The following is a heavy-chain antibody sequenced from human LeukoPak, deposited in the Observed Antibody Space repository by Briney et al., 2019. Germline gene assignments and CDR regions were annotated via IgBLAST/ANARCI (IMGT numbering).Heavy chain of an antibody. D-gene: IGHD2-2*01. CDR3: ARELGVVPYYLGNWFDP. CDR2: IYYSGST. Sequence: SSQTLSLTCIVSGGSISSGDYYWSWIRQPPGKGLEWIGYIYYSGSTNYNPSLKSRVTISVDTSKNQFSLKLSSVTAADTAVYYCARELGVVPYYLGNWFDPWGQGTLVTVSS. CDR1: GGSISSGDYY. J-gene: IGHJ5*02. V-gene: IGHV4-30-4*01.